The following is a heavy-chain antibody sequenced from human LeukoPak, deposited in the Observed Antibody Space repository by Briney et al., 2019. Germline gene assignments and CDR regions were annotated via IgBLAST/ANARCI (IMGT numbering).Heavy chain of an antibody. D-gene: IGHD1-7*01. J-gene: IGHJ4*02. V-gene: IGHV1-69*06. CDR2: IIPLFGTP. CDR1: GYTFTGYY. CDR3: ELNDS. Sequence: ASVKVSCKASGYTFTGYYMHWVRQAPGQGLEWMGGIIPLFGTPNYAQNFQGRVAITADKSTSTTYLELNSLRSDDTAVYYCELNDSWGQGTLVTVSS.